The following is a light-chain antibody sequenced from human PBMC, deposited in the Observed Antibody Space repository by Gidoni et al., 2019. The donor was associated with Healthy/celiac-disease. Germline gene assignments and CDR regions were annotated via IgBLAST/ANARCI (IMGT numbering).Light chain of an antibody. Sequence: EILMTQSPATLSVSPGERATLSCRASQSVSSNLAWYQQQPGQAPRLLNCGASTRAPGIPSRFSGSGCGTEFTITIRSLQSEDLAVYYCQQYNNWPTFGQGTKVEIK. CDR2: GAS. CDR1: QSVSSN. CDR3: QQYNNWPT. J-gene: IGKJ1*01. V-gene: IGKV3-15*01.